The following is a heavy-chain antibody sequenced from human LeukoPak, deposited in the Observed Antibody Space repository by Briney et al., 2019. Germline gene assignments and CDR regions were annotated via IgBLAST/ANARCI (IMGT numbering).Heavy chain of an antibody. V-gene: IGHV3-11*05. CDR3: ARDRKYSTSTLVDY. CDR1: YY. Sequence: YYWGWIRQAPGKGLEWVSYISSSSSYTNYADSVKGRFTISRDNAKNSLYLQMNSLRAEDTAVYYCARDRKYSTSTLVDYWGQGTLVTVSS. CDR2: ISSSSSYT. J-gene: IGHJ4*02. D-gene: IGHD6-6*01.